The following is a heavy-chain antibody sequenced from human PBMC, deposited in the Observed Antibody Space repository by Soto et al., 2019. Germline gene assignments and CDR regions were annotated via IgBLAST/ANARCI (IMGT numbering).Heavy chain of an antibody. CDR3: ARAITMVRGVAKSDAFDI. D-gene: IGHD3-10*01. J-gene: IGHJ3*02. CDR1: GGSFSGYY. V-gene: IGHV4-34*01. CDR2: INHSGST. Sequence: SETLSLTCAVYGGSFSGYYWSWIRQPPGKGLEWIGEINHSGSTNYNPSLKSRVTISVDTSKNQFSLKLSSVTAADTAVYYCARAITMVRGVAKSDAFDILGQGTMVTVSS.